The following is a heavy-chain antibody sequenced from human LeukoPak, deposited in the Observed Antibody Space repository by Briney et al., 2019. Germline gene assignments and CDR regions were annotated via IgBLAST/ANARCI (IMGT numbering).Heavy chain of an antibody. CDR2: TSGSGGST. J-gene: IGHJ6*02. CDR1: GCTFSSYA. V-gene: IGHV3-23*01. Sequence: PGGSLRLSCAASGCTFSSYAMSWVRQAPGKGLEWVSGTSGSGGSTYYADSVKGRFTISRDNSKNTLFLQMNSLRAEDTAIYYCAKTPKSGYPPYFYYYGMDVWGQGTTVTVSS. D-gene: IGHD3-3*01. CDR3: AKTPKSGYPPYFYYYGMDV.